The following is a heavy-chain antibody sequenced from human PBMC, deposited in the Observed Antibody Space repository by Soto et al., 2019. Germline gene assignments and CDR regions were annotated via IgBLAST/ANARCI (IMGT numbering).Heavy chain of an antibody. Sequence: PGGSLRLSCAASGFTFSSYAMSWVRQAPGKGLEWVSAISGSGGSTYYADSVKGRFTISRDNSKNTLYLQMNSLRAEDTAVYYCAKVTGGYSYGFDFYYYYGMDVWGQGTTVTVSS. J-gene: IGHJ6*02. CDR2: ISGSGGST. CDR1: GFTFSSYA. V-gene: IGHV3-23*01. D-gene: IGHD5-18*01. CDR3: AKVTGGYSYGFDFYYYYGMDV.